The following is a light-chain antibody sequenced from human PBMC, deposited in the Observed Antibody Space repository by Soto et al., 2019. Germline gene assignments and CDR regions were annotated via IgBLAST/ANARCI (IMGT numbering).Light chain of an antibody. CDR2: DAS. Sequence: DIPMTQSPSSLSASVGDRVTITCQASQGISNYLNWFQQKPGKAPKLLIYDASNLETGVPSRFSGSGSGTDFTFTISSLQPEDIATYYCQQYGNLPPAFGPGTKVDIK. J-gene: IGKJ3*01. CDR1: QGISNY. CDR3: QQYGNLPPA. V-gene: IGKV1-33*01.